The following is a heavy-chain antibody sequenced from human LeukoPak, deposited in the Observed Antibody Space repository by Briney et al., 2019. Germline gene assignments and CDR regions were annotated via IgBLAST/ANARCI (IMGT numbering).Heavy chain of an antibody. Sequence: PGGSLRLSCAASGFTFSSYWMHWVRQAPGRGLVWVSRITTDGGDTSYADSVKGRFTISRDNAKNTLYLQMNSLRDEDTAVYFCSLTKNYWYFDLWGRGTLVTVSS. CDR1: GFTFSSYW. V-gene: IGHV3-74*01. CDR2: ITTDGGDT. J-gene: IGHJ2*01. CDR3: SLTKNYWYFDL.